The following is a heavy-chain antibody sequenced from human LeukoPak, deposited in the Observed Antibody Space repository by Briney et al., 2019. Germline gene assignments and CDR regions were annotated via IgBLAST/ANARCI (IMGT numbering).Heavy chain of an antibody. CDR2: INHSGST. J-gene: IGHJ5*02. Sequence: SETLSLTCAVYVGSFSGYYWSWIRQPPGKGLEWIGEINHSGSTNYNPSLKSRVTISVDTSKNQFSLKLSSVTAADTAVYYCARGLLRWFDPWGQGTLVTVSS. V-gene: IGHV4-34*01. CDR1: VGSFSGYY. CDR3: ARGLLRWFDP. D-gene: IGHD2-15*01.